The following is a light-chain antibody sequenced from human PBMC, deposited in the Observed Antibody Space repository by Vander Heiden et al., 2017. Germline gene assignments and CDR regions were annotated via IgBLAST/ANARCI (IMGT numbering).Light chain of an antibody. V-gene: IGLV7-43*01. CDR3: RLYAGGAQV. Sequence: QTVVTQEPSLSVSPGGTVTLTCASSTGAVTSGYYPNWFQQKPGQAPRALIYGTGDNHSWTPARFSGSLLGGKAALTLSGVQPDDEAEYDCRLYAGGAQVFGGGTKLTVL. CDR2: GTG. J-gene: IGLJ3*02. CDR1: TGAVTSGYY.